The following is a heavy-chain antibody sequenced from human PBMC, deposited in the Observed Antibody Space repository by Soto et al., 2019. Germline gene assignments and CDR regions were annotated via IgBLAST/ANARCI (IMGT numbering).Heavy chain of an antibody. Sequence: QVQLQQWGAGLLKPSETLSLTCAVYGGSFSDYSWTWIRQPPGKALEWIGQINHSGSANYNPSLRSPVIISIGTPKNQFSLELTSVTAADTAVYYCARGLFSGDAYSGGWYYFDYWGQGTLVTVSS. CDR2: INHSGSA. V-gene: IGHV4-34*01. D-gene: IGHD3-10*01. CDR3: ARGLFSGDAYSGGWYYFDY. CDR1: GGSFSDYS. J-gene: IGHJ4*02.